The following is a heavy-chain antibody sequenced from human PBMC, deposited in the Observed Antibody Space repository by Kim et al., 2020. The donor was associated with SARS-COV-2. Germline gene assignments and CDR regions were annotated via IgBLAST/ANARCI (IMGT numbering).Heavy chain of an antibody. D-gene: IGHD2-21*02. CDR3: ARVKGRYCGGDCYFAFEI. J-gene: IGHJ3*02. CDR2: IYYAGDT. CDR1: GGSVSDPTYY. Sequence: SETLSLTCAVSGGSVSDPTYYWGWIRQPPGKGLEWIGSIYYAGDTFYNPSLKSRVAISVDMSKNHFSLKLSSVTAADTAVYYCARVKGRYCGGDCYFAFEIWGQGTMATVSS. V-gene: IGHV4-39*07.